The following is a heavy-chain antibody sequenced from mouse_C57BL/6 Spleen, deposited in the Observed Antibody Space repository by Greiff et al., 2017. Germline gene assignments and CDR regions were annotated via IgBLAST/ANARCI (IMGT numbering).Heavy chain of an antibody. D-gene: IGHD2-2*01. Sequence: EVHLVESGGGLVKPGGSLKLSCAASGFTFSDYGMHWVRQAPEKGLEWVAYISSGSSTIYYADTVKGRFTISRDNAKNTLFLQMTSLRSEDTAMYYCAIWLREAMDYWGQGTSVTVSS. CDR2: ISSGSSTI. CDR3: AIWLREAMDY. V-gene: IGHV5-17*01. J-gene: IGHJ4*01. CDR1: GFTFSDYG.